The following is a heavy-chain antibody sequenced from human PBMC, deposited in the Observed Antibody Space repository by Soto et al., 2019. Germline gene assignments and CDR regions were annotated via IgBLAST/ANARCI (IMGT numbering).Heavy chain of an antibody. Sequence: QVQLVQSGAEVKKPGASVKVSCKASGYTFTSYYMHWVRQAPGQGLEWMGIINPSGGSTSYAQKFQGRVTMTRDTSTSTVYRELGSLRSEDTAVYYWARESGGGAFDYWGQGTLVTVSS. J-gene: IGHJ4*02. D-gene: IGHD3-10*01. V-gene: IGHV1-46*01. CDR2: INPSGGST. CDR3: ARESGGGAFDY. CDR1: GYTFTSYY.